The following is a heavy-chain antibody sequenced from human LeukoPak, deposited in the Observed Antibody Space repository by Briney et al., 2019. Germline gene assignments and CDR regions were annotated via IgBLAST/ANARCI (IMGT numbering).Heavy chain of an antibody. J-gene: IGHJ4*02. CDR1: GYSFTSYW. CDR3: ARSRAYYDFWSGYYIFDY. CDR2: IYPGDSDT. V-gene: IGHV5-51*01. D-gene: IGHD3-3*01. Sequence: KRGESLKISCKGSGYSFTSYWIGWVRPMPGKGLEWMGIIYPGDSDTRYSPSFQGQVTISADKSISTAYLQCSSLKASDTAMYYCARSRAYYDFWSGYYIFDYWGQGTLVTVSS.